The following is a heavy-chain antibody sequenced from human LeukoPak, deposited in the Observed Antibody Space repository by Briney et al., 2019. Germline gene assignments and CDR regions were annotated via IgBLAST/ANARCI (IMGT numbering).Heavy chain of an antibody. CDR3: ARVDALCSSTSCPNIDY. Sequence: SETLSLTCAVYGGSFSGYYWSWIRQPPGKGLEWIGEINHSGSTNYNPSLKSRVTISVDTSKNQFSLKLSSVTAADTAVYYCARVDALCSSTSCPNIDYWGQGTLVTVSS. D-gene: IGHD2-2*01. J-gene: IGHJ4*02. CDR2: INHSGST. CDR1: GGSFSGYY. V-gene: IGHV4-34*01.